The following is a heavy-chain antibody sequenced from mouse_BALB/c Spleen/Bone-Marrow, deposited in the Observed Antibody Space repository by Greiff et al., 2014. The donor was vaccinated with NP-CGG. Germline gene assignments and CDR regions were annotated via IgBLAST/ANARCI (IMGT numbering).Heavy chain of an antibody. J-gene: IGHJ2*01. CDR2: IYPGDGDT. V-gene: IGHV1-80*01. D-gene: IGHD1-1*01. CDR3: ARDYYGSRYYFDY. Sequence: QVHVKQSGAELVRPGSSVKISCKASGYAFSSYWMNWVKQRPGQGLEWIEQIYPGDGDTNYNGKFKGKATLTADKSSSTAYMQLSSLTSEDSAVYFCARDYYGSRYYFDYWGQGTTLTVSS. CDR1: GYAFSSYW.